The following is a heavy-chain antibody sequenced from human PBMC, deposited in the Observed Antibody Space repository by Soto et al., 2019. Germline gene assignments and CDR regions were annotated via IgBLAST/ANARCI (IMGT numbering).Heavy chain of an antibody. V-gene: IGHV1-69*06. D-gene: IGHD3-3*01. CDR3: ARGDTSGFLRHFDN. CDR2: IVPNVGTV. Sequence: SVKVSCKASGGTLSSFINYPINWVRQAPGQGLEWMGGIVPNVGTVNYAQKFQGRVTVTADKSTGTAYMELSSLRSEDTALYYCARGDTSGFLRHFDNWGQGTLVTVSS. CDR1: GGTLSSFINYP. J-gene: IGHJ4*02.